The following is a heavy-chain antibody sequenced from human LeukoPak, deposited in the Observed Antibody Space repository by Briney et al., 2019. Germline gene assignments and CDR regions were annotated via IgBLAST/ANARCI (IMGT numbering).Heavy chain of an antibody. V-gene: IGHV3-9*01. CDR3: AKDIHDYVWGSYLHY. Sequence: GRSLRLSCAASGFRIDDYGMHWVRQAPRKGLEWVSGIGYNTGVIDYANSVKGRFTISKDNAKNSLYLQMNSLRAEDTALYYCAKDIHDYVWGSYLHYWGQGTLVTVSS. CDR1: GFRIDDYG. CDR2: IGYNTGVI. D-gene: IGHD3-16*02. J-gene: IGHJ4*02.